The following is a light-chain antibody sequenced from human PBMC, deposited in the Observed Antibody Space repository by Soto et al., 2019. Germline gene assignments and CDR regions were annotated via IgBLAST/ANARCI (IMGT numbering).Light chain of an antibody. CDR1: QSISNW. J-gene: IGKJ4*01. V-gene: IGKV1-5*03. CDR2: KAS. CDR3: QQHDIYPLP. Sequence: DIQMTQSPSTLSASVGDRVTITCRACQSISNWLAWYQQRPGRAPQLLIHKASTLETGVPSRFSGSGSGTEFTLTISSLQPDDCVSYFCQQHDIYPLPFGGATNVDIK.